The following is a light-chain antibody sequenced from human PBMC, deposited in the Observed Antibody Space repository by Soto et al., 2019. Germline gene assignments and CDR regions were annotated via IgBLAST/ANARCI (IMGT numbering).Light chain of an antibody. Sequence: DIQMTQSPASLSASVGDRVTITCRGSQSMNSFLSWYQHKPGKAPRLVIYDASTLQNGVPSRFSGSGSGTDFTFTISSLQPEDIATYYCQQYDNLPLTFGQGTKVAI. J-gene: IGKJ1*01. V-gene: IGKV1-33*01. CDR2: DAS. CDR1: QSMNSF. CDR3: QQYDNLPLT.